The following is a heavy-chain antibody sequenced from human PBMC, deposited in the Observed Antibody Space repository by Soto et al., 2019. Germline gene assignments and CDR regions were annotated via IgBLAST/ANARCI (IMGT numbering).Heavy chain of an antibody. J-gene: IGHJ5*02. CDR3: AAIWFGESLGWFDP. V-gene: IGHV3-53*04. D-gene: IGHD3-10*01. Sequence: GGSLRLSCAASGFTVSSNYMSWVRQAPGKGLEWVSVIYSGGSTYYADSVKGRFTISRHNSKNTLYLQMNSLRAEDTAVYYCAAIWFGESLGWFDPWGQGTLVTVSS. CDR2: IYSGGST. CDR1: GFTVSSNY.